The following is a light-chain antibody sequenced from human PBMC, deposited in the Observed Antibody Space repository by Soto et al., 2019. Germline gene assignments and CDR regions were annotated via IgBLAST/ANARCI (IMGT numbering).Light chain of an antibody. CDR3: QQYDSFPLIA. CDR1: QTVSSAY. V-gene: IGKV3-20*01. CDR2: GTS. Sequence: EIVLTQSPGTLSLSPGERATLSCRASQTVSSAYLGWYQQKPGQAPRLLIYGTSSRATDIPDRFSGSGSGTDFTLTISRLEPEDFAVYYCQQYDSFPLIAFGQGTRLEIK. J-gene: IGKJ5*01.